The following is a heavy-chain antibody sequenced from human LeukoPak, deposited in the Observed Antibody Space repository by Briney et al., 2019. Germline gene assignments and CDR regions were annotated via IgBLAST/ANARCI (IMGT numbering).Heavy chain of an antibody. D-gene: IGHD2-21*02. CDR1: GGSLTSYC. CDR3: ATLSYCGGDCYQFDF. J-gene: IGHJ4*02. CDR2: IYYKGSS. Sequence: PSETLSLTCTVSGGSLTSYCWSWIRQPPGKGLEWIGYIYYKGSSGYNPSLQSRVAISVDTSKNQFSLKLSSVTAADTAMYYCATLSYCGGDCYQFDFWGQGTLVTVSS. V-gene: IGHV4-59*01.